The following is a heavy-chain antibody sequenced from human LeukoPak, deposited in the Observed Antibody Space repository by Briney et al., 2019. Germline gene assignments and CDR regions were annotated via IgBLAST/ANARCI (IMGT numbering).Heavy chain of an antibody. Sequence: PGGSLRLSCAASGFTFSSYWMNWARQAPGKGLEWVASINHNGNVNYYVDSVKGRFTISRDNSKNTLYLQMNSLRAEDTAVYYCAKGSQQLIPYYYYYGMDVWGQGTTVTVSS. CDR2: INHNGNVN. CDR3: AKGSQQLIPYYYYYGMDV. CDR1: GFTFSSYW. V-gene: IGHV3-7*03. D-gene: IGHD6-13*01. J-gene: IGHJ6*02.